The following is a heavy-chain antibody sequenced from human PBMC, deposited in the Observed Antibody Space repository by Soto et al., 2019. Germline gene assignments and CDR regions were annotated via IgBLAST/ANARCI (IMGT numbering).Heavy chain of an antibody. D-gene: IGHD2-15*01. CDR1: GYTFTSYA. Sequence: ASVKASCKASGYTFTSYAMHWVRQAPGQRLEWMGWINAGNGNTKYSQKFQGRVTITRDTSASTAYMELSSLRSEDTAVYYCARVGYCSGGSCFGDWYFDLWGRGTLVTVSS. J-gene: IGHJ2*01. CDR3: ARVGYCSGGSCFGDWYFDL. CDR2: INAGNGNT. V-gene: IGHV1-3*01.